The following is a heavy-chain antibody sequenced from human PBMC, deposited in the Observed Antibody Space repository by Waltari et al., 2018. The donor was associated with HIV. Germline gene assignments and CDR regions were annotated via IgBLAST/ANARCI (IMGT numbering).Heavy chain of an antibody. Sequence: QVQLVQSGADVKKPGASVTISCTSSGYTLPGYYLHGFRQAPGQGLEWMGWINPDNGGTKYAQKFQGRVTMTRETSISTAYMELSRLRSDDTAVYYCARDICNGGSCYSYYFDYWGQGTLVTVSS. J-gene: IGHJ4*02. CDR1: GYTLPGYY. CDR3: ARDICNGGSCYSYYFDY. D-gene: IGHD2-15*01. CDR2: INPDNGGT. V-gene: IGHV1-2*02.